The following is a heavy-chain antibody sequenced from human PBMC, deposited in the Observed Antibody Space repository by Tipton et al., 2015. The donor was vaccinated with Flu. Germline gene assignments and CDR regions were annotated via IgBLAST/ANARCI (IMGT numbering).Heavy chain of an antibody. Sequence: TLSLTCTVSGSSISGFYWGWVRQFPGNALEWIGYVQYTGYTNYNPSLRSRVTISLETSKNQFSLKLGSVIPADTAVYYCVRAVSGTGPDYWGQGTLLTVSS. CDR1: GSSISGFY. V-gene: IGHV4-59*01. D-gene: IGHD6-19*01. CDR2: VQYTGYT. CDR3: VRAVSGTGPDY. J-gene: IGHJ4*02.